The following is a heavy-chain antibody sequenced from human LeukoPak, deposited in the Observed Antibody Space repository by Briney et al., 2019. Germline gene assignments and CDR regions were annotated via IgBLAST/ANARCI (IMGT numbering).Heavy chain of an antibody. CDR3: ARTVVVTAIQDY. D-gene: IGHD2-21*02. CDR1: GYTFTSYY. Sequence: ASVKVSCKASGYTFTSYYMHWVRQAPGQGLEWMGWINPNSGGTNYAQKFQGRVTMTRDTSISTAYMELSRLRSDDTAVYYCARTVVVTAIQDYWGQGTLVTVSS. V-gene: IGHV1-2*02. J-gene: IGHJ4*02. CDR2: INPNSGGT.